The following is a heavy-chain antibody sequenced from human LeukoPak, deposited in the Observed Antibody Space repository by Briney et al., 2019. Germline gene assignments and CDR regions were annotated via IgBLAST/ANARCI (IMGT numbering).Heavy chain of an antibody. CDR3: ARDAVDTANAV. CDR2: INSDGSIT. CDR1: GFTFTTYW. D-gene: IGHD5-18*01. J-gene: IGHJ6*02. V-gene: IGHV3-74*01. Sequence: GGSLRLSCAASGFTFTTYWMHWVRQAPGKGLVWVSHINSDGSITSYADSVKGRFTISRDNAKNTLYLQMNNLRAEDTAVYYCARDAVDTANAVWGQGTTVTVSS.